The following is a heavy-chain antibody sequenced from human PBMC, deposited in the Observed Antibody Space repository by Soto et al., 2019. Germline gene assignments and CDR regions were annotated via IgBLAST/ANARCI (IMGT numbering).Heavy chain of an antibody. J-gene: IGHJ4*02. V-gene: IGHV3-30*18. CDR3: AKDFNYYGSGSLGPFDY. Sequence: PGGSLRLSCAASGFTFSSYGMHWVRQAPGKGLEWVAVISYDGSNKYYADSVKGRFTISRDNSKNTLYLQMNSLRAEDTAVYYCAKDFNYYGSGSLGPFDYGGQETLVTVSS. D-gene: IGHD3-10*01. CDR2: ISYDGSNK. CDR1: GFTFSSYG.